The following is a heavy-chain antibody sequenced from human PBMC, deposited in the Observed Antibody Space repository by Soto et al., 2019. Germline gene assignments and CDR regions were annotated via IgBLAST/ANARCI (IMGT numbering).Heavy chain of an antibody. J-gene: IGHJ6*03. D-gene: IGHD1-1*01. Sequence: EVQLVESGGGLVKPGGSLRLSCAASGFTFSSYSMNWVRQAPGKGLEWVSSISSSSSYIYYADSVKGRFTISRDNAKNSLYLQMNSLRAEDTAVYYCARPTGNYYYYMDVWSKGTTVTVSS. CDR3: ARPTGNYYYYMDV. V-gene: IGHV3-21*01. CDR2: ISSSSSYI. CDR1: GFTFSSYS.